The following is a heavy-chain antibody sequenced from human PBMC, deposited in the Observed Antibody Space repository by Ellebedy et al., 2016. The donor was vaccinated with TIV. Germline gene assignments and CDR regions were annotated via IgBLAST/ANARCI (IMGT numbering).Heavy chain of an antibody. CDR1: GGSISSSSYY. Sequence: MPSETLSLTCTVSGGSISSSSYYWGWLRQPPGKGLEWIGSIYYSGSTYYNPSLNSRVTISVDTSKNQFSLNLSSVTAADTAVYYCASLPFYYDSSGYYYFDYWGQGTLVTVSS. J-gene: IGHJ4*02. V-gene: IGHV4-39*07. CDR2: IYYSGST. D-gene: IGHD3-22*01. CDR3: ASLPFYYDSSGYYYFDY.